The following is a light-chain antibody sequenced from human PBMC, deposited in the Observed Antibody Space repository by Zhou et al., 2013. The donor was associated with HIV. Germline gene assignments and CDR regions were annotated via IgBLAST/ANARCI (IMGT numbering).Light chain of an antibody. CDR3: QQYDNLPLT. CDR2: DVS. V-gene: IGKV1-33*01. J-gene: IGKJ4*01. CDR1: QGISSA. Sequence: IQLTQSPSSLSASVGDRVTITCRASQGISSALAWYQQKPGKAPKLLISDVSNLETGVSSRFSGSASGTDFTFTISSLQPEDVATYYCQQYDNLPLTFGGGTKVEIK.